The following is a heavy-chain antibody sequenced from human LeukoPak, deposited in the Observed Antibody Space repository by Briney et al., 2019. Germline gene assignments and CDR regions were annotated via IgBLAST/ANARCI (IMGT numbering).Heavy chain of an antibody. J-gene: IGHJ3*02. CDR3: AKASGIRSGRPILLADLDAFDI. V-gene: IGHV3-9*01. CDR2: ISWNSGSI. D-gene: IGHD3-10*01. Sequence: AGGSLRLSCAASGFTFDDYAMHWVRQAPGKGLEWVSGISWNSGSIGYADSVKGRFTISRDNAKNSLYLQMNSLRAEDTALYYCAKASGIRSGRPILLADLDAFDIWGQGTMVTVSS. CDR1: GFTFDDYA.